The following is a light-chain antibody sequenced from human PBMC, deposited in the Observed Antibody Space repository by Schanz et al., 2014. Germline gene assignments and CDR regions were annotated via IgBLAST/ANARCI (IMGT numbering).Light chain of an antibody. CDR3: LQRFSWQLT. Sequence: EIVLTQSPATLSLSPGERATLSCRASENVNTNLAWYQQRPGQAPTLLIFDASNRASGIPARFSGSGSGTDFTLSISSLEPEDFAVYYCLQRFSWQLTIGRGTRVDI. V-gene: IGKV3-11*01. J-gene: IGKJ4*01. CDR2: DAS. CDR1: ENVNTN.